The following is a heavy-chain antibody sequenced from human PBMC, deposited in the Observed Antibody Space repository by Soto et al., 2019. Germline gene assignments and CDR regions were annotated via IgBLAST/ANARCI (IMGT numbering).Heavy chain of an antibody. J-gene: IGHJ4*02. D-gene: IGHD4-17*01. CDR1: GGSFSNKTYY. V-gene: IGHV4-61*01. CDR2: VYYSGTT. Sequence: XTLSLPGSVSGGSFSNKTYYWSWIRQPPGKRLEWIGYVYYSGTTNYNPSLKSRVTISVDMSKNQFSLRLSSVTTAYTALYYCARTTAVPNTLRSRYFFDYWGQGTLFTVSS. CDR3: ARTTAVPNTLRSRYFFDY.